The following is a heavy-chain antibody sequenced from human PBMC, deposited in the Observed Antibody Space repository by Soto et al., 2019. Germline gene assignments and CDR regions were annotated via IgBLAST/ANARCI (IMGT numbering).Heavy chain of an antibody. Sequence: SETLSLTCAVYGGSFSGYYWSWIRQPPGKGLEWIGEINHSGSTNYNPSLKSRVTISVDTSKNQFSLKLSSVTAADTAVYYCARATQDRYCSGGSCYSAWFDPWGQGTLVTVSS. CDR1: GGSFSGYY. V-gene: IGHV4-34*01. J-gene: IGHJ5*02. CDR3: ARATQDRYCSGGSCYSAWFDP. D-gene: IGHD2-15*01. CDR2: INHSGST.